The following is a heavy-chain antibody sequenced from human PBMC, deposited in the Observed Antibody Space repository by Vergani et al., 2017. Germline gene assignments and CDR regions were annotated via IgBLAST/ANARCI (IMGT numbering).Heavy chain of an antibody. D-gene: IGHD6-13*01. J-gene: IGHJ6*02. CDR2: ISAYNGNT. V-gene: IGHV1-18*04. CDR3: ARDVLAAAGTPYYYYGMDV. Sequence: QVQLVQSGAEVKKPGASVKVSCKASGYTFTGYYMHWVRQAPGQGLEWMGWISAYNGNTNYAQKLQGRVTMTTDTSTSTAYMELRSLRSDDTAVYYCARDVLAAAGTPYYYYGMDVWGQGTTVTVSS. CDR1: GYTFTGYY.